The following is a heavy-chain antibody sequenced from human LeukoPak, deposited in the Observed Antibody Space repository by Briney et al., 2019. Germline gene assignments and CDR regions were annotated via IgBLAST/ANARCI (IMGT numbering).Heavy chain of an antibody. CDR1: GGSISSYY. CDR2: IYTSGST. D-gene: IGHD6-13*01. CDR3: ARGVPYSSYWYQYYMDV. V-gene: IGHV4-4*07. J-gene: IGHJ6*03. Sequence: PSETLSLTCTVSGGSISSYYWSWIRQPAGKGLEWIGRIYTSGSTNYNPSLKSRVTMSVDTSKNQFSLKLSSVTAADTAVYYCARGVPYSSYWYQYYMDVWGKGTTVIVSS.